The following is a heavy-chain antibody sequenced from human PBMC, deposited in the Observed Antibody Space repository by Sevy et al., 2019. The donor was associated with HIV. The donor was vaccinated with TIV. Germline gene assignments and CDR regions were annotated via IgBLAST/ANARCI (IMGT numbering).Heavy chain of an antibody. CDR3: ARGTRGTFGN. Sequence: GSLRLSCAASGFTFSNYWMHWVRQAPGKGLVWVSHINTDGESIRYADSVKGRFTTSRDNAKNTLYLQVNSLRAEDTAVYYCARGTRGTFGNWGQGTLVTVSS. D-gene: IGHD1-26*01. J-gene: IGHJ4*02. CDR1: GFTFSNYW. V-gene: IGHV3-74*01. CDR2: INTDGESI.